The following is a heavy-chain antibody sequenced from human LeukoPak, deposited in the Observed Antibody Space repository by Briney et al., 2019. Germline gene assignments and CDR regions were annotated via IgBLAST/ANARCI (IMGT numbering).Heavy chain of an antibody. Sequence: ASVKVSCKASGGTFSSYAISWVRQAPGQGLEWMGWINAGNGNTKYSQKFQGRVTITRDTSASTAYMELSSLRSEDTAVYYCARRMVRGVIIDYWGQGTLVTVSS. CDR3: ARRMVRGVIIDY. D-gene: IGHD3-10*01. CDR2: INAGNGNT. J-gene: IGHJ4*02. CDR1: GGTFSSYA. V-gene: IGHV1-3*01.